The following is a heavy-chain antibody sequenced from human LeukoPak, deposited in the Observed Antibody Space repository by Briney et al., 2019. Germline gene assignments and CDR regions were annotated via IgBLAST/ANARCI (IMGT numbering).Heavy chain of an antibody. CDR3: ARYGQLLYSNYIT. V-gene: IGHV1-69*02. D-gene: IGHD4-11*01. CDR1: GGTFSSYT. Sequence: GPSVKVSCKASGGTFSSYTISWVRQAPGQGLEWMGRIIPILGIANYAQKFQGRVTITADRSTSTAYMELSSLRSEDTAVYYCARYGQLLYSNYITWGQGTLVTVSS. J-gene: IGHJ4*02. CDR2: IIPILGIA.